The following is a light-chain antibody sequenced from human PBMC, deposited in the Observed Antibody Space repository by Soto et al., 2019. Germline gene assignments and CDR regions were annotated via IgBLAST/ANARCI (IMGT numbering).Light chain of an antibody. CDR1: QGISSY. CDR3: QQHKSVSST. CDR2: KXS. J-gene: IGKJ5*01. V-gene: IGKV1-5*03. Sequence: DIEMTRSPSTLSACVGERVTITCPARQGISSYLSWYQQKPGEAPNXLXDKXSSLERGVPSRFSGSGSGTEFTLTINSLQANYFANYYFQQHKSVSSTFGQGTRLDIK.